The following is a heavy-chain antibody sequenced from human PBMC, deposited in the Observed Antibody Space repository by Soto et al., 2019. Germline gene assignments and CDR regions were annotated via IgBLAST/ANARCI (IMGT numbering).Heavy chain of an antibody. V-gene: IGHV4-59*01. J-gene: IGHJ6*02. CDR1: GGSISSYY. CDR3: AAEGRSSYGYYYYGMDV. D-gene: IGHD5-18*01. Sequence: QVQLQESGPGLVKPSETLSLTCTVSGGSISSYYWSWIRQPPGKGLEWIGYIYYSGSTNYNPSLKSRVTRSVDTSRNQFSLKLSSVTAADTAVYYCAAEGRSSYGYYYYGMDVWGQGTTVTVSS. CDR2: IYYSGST.